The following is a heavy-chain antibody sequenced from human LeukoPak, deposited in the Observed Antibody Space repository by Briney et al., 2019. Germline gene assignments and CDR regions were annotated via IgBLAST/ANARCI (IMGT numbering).Heavy chain of an antibody. Sequence: GGSLRLSCAASGFTFSSYSMSWVRQAPGKGLEWVSSISSSRSYIYYADSVKGRFTISRDNAKNTLYLQMNSLRVEDTAVYYCARALGSGWVYFLGGQGTLVTVSS. V-gene: IGHV3-21*01. D-gene: IGHD3-10*01. CDR1: GFTFSSYS. J-gene: IGHJ4*02. CDR2: ISSSRSYI. CDR3: ARALGSGWVYFL.